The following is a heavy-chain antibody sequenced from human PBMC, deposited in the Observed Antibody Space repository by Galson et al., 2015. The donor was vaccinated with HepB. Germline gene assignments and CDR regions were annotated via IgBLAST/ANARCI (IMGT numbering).Heavy chain of an antibody. V-gene: IGHV3-49*03. Sequence: LRLSCAASGFTFGDYTMSWFRQAPGKGLEWVGSIRSKAYGGTTEYVASVRRRFTISRHDSKSIAYLQINSLKTEDTAVYYCTGDRKGGYGPFDYWGQGTLVTVSS. D-gene: IGHD5-12*01. CDR1: GFTFGDYT. CDR3: TGDRKGGYGPFDY. J-gene: IGHJ4*02. CDR2: IRSKAYGGTT.